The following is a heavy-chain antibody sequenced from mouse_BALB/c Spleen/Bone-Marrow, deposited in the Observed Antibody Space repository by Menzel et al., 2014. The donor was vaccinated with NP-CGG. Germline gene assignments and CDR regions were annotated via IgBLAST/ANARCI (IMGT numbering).Heavy chain of an antibody. CDR3: TRDQFITTATRAMDY. CDR1: GFTFSSYV. Sequence: EVKLMESGGGLVKPGGSLKLSCAASGFTFSSYVISWVRQSPEKRLEWVAEISSGGRYTYYPDTVTGRFTISRDNAKNTLYLEMSSLRSEDTAMYYCTRDQFITTATRAMDYWGQGTSVTVSS. V-gene: IGHV5-9-4*01. D-gene: IGHD1-2*01. J-gene: IGHJ4*01. CDR2: ISSGGRYT.